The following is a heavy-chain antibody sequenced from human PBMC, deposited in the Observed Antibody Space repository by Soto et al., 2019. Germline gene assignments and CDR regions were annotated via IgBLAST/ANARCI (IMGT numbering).Heavy chain of an antibody. D-gene: IGHD3-16*02. CDR1: GFTFGDYA. V-gene: IGHV3-49*04. J-gene: IGHJ4*02. Sequence: HPGGSLRLSCTASGFTFGDYAMGWVRQAPGKGLEWVGFIRSKAYGGTTEYAASVKGRFTISRDDSKSIAYLQMNSLKTEDTAVYYCTRDYDYVWGSYRLPSFDYWGQGTLVTVSS. CDR2: IRSKAYGGTT. CDR3: TRDYDYVWGSYRLPSFDY.